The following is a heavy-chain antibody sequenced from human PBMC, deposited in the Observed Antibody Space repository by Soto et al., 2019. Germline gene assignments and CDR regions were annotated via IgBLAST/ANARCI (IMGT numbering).Heavy chain of an antibody. V-gene: IGHV4-28*01. D-gene: IGHD4-17*01. Sequence: QVQLQESGPGLVKPSDTLSHTCAVSGYSIRSSNWWGWIRQPPGKGLEWIGYIYYSGRTYYNPSLKSRVTMSVDTSKNQSSLKLSSVTAVDTAVYYCARKNGVLDAFDIWGQGTMVTVSS. CDR1: GYSIRSSNW. J-gene: IGHJ3*02. CDR2: IYYSGRT. CDR3: ARKNGVLDAFDI.